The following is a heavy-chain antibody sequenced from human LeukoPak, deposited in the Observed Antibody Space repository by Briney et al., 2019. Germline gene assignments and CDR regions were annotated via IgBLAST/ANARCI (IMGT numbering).Heavy chain of an antibody. Sequence: SETLSLTCTVSGGSIINYYWSRIRQPPGKGLEWIGYISHSESSNYNPSLKNRVTLSVDTSKNQFSLKLRFVTAADTAVYYCARGHSTSWYYLDSWGQGTLVTVSS. CDR3: ARGHSTSWYYLDS. V-gene: IGHV4-59*01. CDR2: ISHSESS. D-gene: IGHD6-13*01. CDR1: GGSIINYY. J-gene: IGHJ4*02.